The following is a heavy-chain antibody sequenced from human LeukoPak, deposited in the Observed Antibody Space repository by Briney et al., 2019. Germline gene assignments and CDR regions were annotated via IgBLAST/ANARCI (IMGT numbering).Heavy chain of an antibody. CDR3: ARVPSYGGYN. Sequence: PGGSLRLSCAASGFTFSDYYMDWVRQAPGKGLEWVGRSRNKANSYTTEYAASVKGRFTISRDDSRNSLYLQMSSLKTEDTAVYYCARVPSYGGYNWGQGTLVTVSS. CDR1: GFTFSDYY. CDR2: SRNKANSYTT. D-gene: IGHD6-13*01. J-gene: IGHJ4*02. V-gene: IGHV3-72*01.